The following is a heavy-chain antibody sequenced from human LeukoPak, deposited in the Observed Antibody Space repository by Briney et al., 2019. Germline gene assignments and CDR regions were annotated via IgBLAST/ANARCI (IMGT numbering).Heavy chain of an antibody. V-gene: IGHV1-69*13. Sequence: ASVTVSCKASGGTFSSYAISWVRQAPGQGLEWMGGIIPIFGTANYAQKFQGRVTITADESTSTAYMELSSPRSEDTAVYYCATFLGWFGEPRHYFDYWGQGTLVTVSS. CDR3: ATFLGWFGEPRHYFDY. CDR1: GGTFSSYA. J-gene: IGHJ4*02. D-gene: IGHD3-10*01. CDR2: IIPIFGTA.